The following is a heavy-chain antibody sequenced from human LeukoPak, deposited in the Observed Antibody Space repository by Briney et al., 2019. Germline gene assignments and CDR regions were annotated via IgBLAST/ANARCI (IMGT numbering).Heavy chain of an antibody. D-gene: IGHD3-22*01. Sequence: SETLSLTCTVSGYSISRGYYWGWIRQPPGKGLEWIGHIYHSGSTNYKPSLTSRVTMSVDTSKSHFSPCLTSVTAADTAVYYCARAGLWDYSDSSGYHNGAFDIWGQGTMVTVSS. CDR3: ARAGLWDYSDSSGYHNGAFDI. V-gene: IGHV4-38-2*02. J-gene: IGHJ3*02. CDR2: IYHSGST. CDR1: GYSISRGYY.